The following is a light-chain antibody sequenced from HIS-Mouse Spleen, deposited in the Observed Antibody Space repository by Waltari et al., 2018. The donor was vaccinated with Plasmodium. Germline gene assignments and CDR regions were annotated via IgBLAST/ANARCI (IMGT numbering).Light chain of an antibody. V-gene: IGKV3-11*01. CDR2: DAS. CDR3: QQRSNWPPLN. J-gene: IGKJ4*01. Sequence: EIVLTQSPATLSVSPGERATLSCRASQSVSSYLAWYQQKPGQAPRLLIYDASNRATGSPARFSGSGSGTDFTLTISSLEPEDFAVYYCQQRSNWPPLNFGGGTKVEIK. CDR1: QSVSSY.